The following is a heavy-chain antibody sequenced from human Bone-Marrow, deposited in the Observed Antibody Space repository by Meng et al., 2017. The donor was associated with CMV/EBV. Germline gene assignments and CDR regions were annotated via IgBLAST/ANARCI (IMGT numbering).Heavy chain of an antibody. Sequence: GESLKISWVASGFTFSSYAMSWVRQAPGKGLEWVSLIGASGANTYYADSVKGRVTISRDNAKNSLYLQMNSLRAEDTAVYYCARVRISSTSYLFDYSGQGTLVTVSS. CDR1: GFTFSSYA. CDR3: ARVRISSTSYLFDY. J-gene: IGHJ4*02. CDR2: IGASGANT. V-gene: IGHV3-23*01. D-gene: IGHD2-2*01.